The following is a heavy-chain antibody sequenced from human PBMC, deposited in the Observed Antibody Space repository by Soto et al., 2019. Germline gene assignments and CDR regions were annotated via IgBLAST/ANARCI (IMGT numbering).Heavy chain of an antibody. V-gene: IGHV3-33*01. D-gene: IGHD3-10*01. CDR2: IWYDGSNK. J-gene: IGHJ3*02. Sequence: QVQLVESGGGVVQPGRSLRLSCAASGFTFSSYGMHWFRQAPGKGLEWVAVIWYDGSNKYYADSVKGQSTISRDNSKTTLYLQMSSLRAEDTAVYYCARPRWVVELLEIRDNAFDIWGEGTMVTVSS. CDR3: ARPRWVVELLEIRDNAFDI. CDR1: GFTFSSYG.